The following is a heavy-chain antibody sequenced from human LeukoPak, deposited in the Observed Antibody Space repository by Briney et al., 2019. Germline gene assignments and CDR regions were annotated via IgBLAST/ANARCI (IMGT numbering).Heavy chain of an antibody. V-gene: IGHV4-59*01. CDR3: ATFPGYSSGWYIDY. D-gene: IGHD6-19*01. CDR2: IYYSGST. Sequence: SETLSLTCTVSGGSISSYYWSWIRQPPGKGLEWIGYIYYSGSTNYNPSLKSRVTISVDTSKNQFSLKLSSVTAADTAVYYCATFPGYSSGWYIDYWGQGTLVTVSS. J-gene: IGHJ4*02. CDR1: GGSISSYY.